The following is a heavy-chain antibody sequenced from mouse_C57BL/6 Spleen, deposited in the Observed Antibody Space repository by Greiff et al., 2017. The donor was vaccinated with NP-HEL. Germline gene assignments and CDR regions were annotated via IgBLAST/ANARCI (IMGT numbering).Heavy chain of an antibody. V-gene: IGHV3-8*01. CDR3: ARYCDGTYAMDY. CDR1: GYSITSDY. CDR2: ISYSGST. J-gene: IGHJ4*01. D-gene: IGHD3-3*01. Sequence: DVKLQESGPGLAKPSQTLSLTCSVTGYSITSDYWNCIRKFPGNKLEYMGYISYSGSTYYNPSLKSRISITRDTSKNQYYLQLNSVTTEDTATYYCARYCDGTYAMDYWGQGTSVTVSS.